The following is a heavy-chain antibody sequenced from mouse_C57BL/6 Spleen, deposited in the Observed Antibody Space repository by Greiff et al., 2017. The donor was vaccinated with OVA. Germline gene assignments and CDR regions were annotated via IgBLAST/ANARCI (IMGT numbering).Heavy chain of an antibody. Sequence: EVQRVESGGDLVKPGGSLKLSCAASGFTFSSYGMSWVRQTPDKRLEWVATISSGGSYTYYPDSVKGRFTISRDNAKNTLYLQMSSLKSEDTAMYYCARQGYDYDETWFAYWGQGTLVTVSA. V-gene: IGHV5-6*01. CDR1: GFTFSSYG. CDR3: ARQGYDYDETWFAY. D-gene: IGHD2-4*01. CDR2: ISSGGSYT. J-gene: IGHJ3*01.